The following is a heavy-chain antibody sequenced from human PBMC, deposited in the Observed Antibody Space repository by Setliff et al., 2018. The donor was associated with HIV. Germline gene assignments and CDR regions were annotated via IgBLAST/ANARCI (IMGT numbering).Heavy chain of an antibody. V-gene: IGHV1-18*01. Sequence: SVTVSCKASGYTFTSFGISWVRQAPGQGLEWMGRISAYNGNTDHAQRLQGRVTMNTDTSTRTAYMELRSLRSDDTAVYYCARAAVAGPWRKLDYWGQGTLVTVSS. D-gene: IGHD6-19*01. CDR2: ISAYNGNT. CDR1: GYTFTSFG. J-gene: IGHJ4*02. CDR3: ARAAVAGPWRKLDY.